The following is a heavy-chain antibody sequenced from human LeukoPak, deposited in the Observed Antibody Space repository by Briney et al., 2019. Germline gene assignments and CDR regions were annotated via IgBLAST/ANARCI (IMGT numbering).Heavy chain of an antibody. J-gene: IGHJ6*02. CDR1: GGSISSYC. D-gene: IGHD3-3*01. CDR2: IYYSGST. V-gene: IGHV4-59*01. CDR3: ARALYYDFWSGYYNDYYYGMDV. Sequence: SETLSLTCTVSGGSISSYCWSWIRQPPGKGLEWIGYIYYSGSTNYNPSLKSRVTISVDTSKNQFSLKLSSVTAADTAVYYCARALYYDFWSGYYNDYYYGMDVWGQGTTVTVSS.